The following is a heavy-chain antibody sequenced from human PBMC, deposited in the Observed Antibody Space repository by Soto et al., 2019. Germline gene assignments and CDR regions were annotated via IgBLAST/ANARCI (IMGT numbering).Heavy chain of an antibody. Sequence: ASVKVSCKASGYTFTSYGISWVRQAPGQGLEWMGWISAYNGNTNYAQKLQGRVTMTTDTSTSTAYMELRSLRSDDTAVYYCARDRLYSSSSRKNSWFDPWGQGTLVTVSS. V-gene: IGHV1-18*01. J-gene: IGHJ5*02. CDR2: ISAYNGNT. D-gene: IGHD6-13*01. CDR1: GYTFTSYG. CDR3: ARDRLYSSSSRKNSWFDP.